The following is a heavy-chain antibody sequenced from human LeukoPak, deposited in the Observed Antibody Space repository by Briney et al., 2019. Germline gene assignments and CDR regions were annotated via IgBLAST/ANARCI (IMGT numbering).Heavy chain of an antibody. CDR3: ARTKEYNWNYQYYFDY. Sequence: ASVKVSCKASGYTFTSYGISWVRQAPGQGLEWMGWISAYNGNTNYAQKLQGRVTMTTDTSTSTAYMELRSLRSDDTAVYYCARTKEYNWNYQYYFDYWGQGALVTVSS. CDR2: ISAYNGNT. J-gene: IGHJ4*02. D-gene: IGHD1-7*01. CDR1: GYTFTSYG. V-gene: IGHV1-18*01.